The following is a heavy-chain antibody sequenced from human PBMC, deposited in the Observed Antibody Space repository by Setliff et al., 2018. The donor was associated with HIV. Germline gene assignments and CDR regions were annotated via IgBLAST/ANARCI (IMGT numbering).Heavy chain of an antibody. Sequence: SETLSLTCTVSGDSISSYYWSWIRQPPGKGLEWIGYTYTSGITDYNPSLKSRVTMSVDTSKNQFSLNLSSVTAADTAVYYCALDPGYRRDYWGQGTLVTVSS. CDR1: GDSISSYY. CDR3: ALDPGYRRDY. D-gene: IGHD5-12*01. J-gene: IGHJ4*02. CDR2: TYTSGIT. V-gene: IGHV4-4*08.